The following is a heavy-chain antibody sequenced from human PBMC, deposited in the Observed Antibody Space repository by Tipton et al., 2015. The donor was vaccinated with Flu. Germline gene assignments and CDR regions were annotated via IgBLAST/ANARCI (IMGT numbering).Heavy chain of an antibody. Sequence: TLSLTCTVSGDSLSSYYWSCIRQPPGKGLEWIGQVYYSATTNYNPSLKSRVTISLDKSKNQFSLKLNSITTADTAVFYCARGGWEPHGGWFDPWGQGILVTVSS. CDR3: ARGGWEPHGGWFDP. CDR1: GDSLSSYY. CDR2: VYYSATT. V-gene: IGHV4-59*01. D-gene: IGHD1-26*01. J-gene: IGHJ5*02.